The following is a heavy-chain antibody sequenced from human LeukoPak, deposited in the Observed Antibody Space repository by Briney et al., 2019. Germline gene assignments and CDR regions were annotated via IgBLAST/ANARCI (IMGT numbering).Heavy chain of an antibody. CDR1: GGSISSYF. D-gene: IGHD3-16*01. V-gene: IGHV4-4*09. CDR3: ATWGDAFDL. Sequence: PSETLSLTCSVSGGSISSYFCNWIRQAPGKGLEWIGYIYTSGSTNYNPSLKSRVTMSVDTSNNQVSLKLSSVTAADTAVYYCATWGDAFDLWGQGTMVTVSS. J-gene: IGHJ3*01. CDR2: IYTSGST.